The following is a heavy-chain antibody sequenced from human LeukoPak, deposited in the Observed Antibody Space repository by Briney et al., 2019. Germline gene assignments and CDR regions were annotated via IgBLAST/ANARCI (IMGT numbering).Heavy chain of an antibody. CDR2: ISSSSSYI. D-gene: IGHD1-26*01. V-gene: IGHV3-21*01. CDR3: ARDNAVYSGSYLSPVQH. CDR1: GFSFSNAW. Sequence: KAGGSLRLSCATSGFSFSNAWMSWVRQAPGKGLEWVSSISSSSSYIYYADSVKGRFTISRDNAKNSLYLQMNSLRAEDTAVYYCARDNAVYSGSYLSPVQHWGQGTLVTVSS. J-gene: IGHJ1*01.